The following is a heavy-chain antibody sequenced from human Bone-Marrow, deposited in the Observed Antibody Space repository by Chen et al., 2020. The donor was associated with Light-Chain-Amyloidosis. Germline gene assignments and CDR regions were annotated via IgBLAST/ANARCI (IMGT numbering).Heavy chain of an antibody. Sequence: EVQLEQSGPEVKKPGESLKISCKGSGYTFPNYWIGWVRQMPGKGLEWMGVIYPDDSAARYSPSFEGQVTISADKSITTAYLQRRSLKAADTAMYYCARRRDGYNFDYWGQGTLVTVSS. CDR1: GYTFPNYW. V-gene: IGHV5-51*01. CDR2: IYPDDSAA. D-gene: IGHD5-12*01. CDR3: ARRRDGYNFDY. J-gene: IGHJ4*02.